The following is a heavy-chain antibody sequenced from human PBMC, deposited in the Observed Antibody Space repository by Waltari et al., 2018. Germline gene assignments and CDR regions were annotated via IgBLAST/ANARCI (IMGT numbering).Heavy chain of an antibody. CDR3: ASPAGKLGTFDK. V-gene: IGHV3-48*04. CDR2: INGPSTAI. D-gene: IGHD3-16*01. Sequence: EVQLVESGGGWVQPGGSLRLSCEASGFTFSRYTMNWVRQAPGKGLEWVSYINGPSTAIYYTDSVKGRFTISRDNTKNSLYLQMNSLRAEDTAVYYCASPAGKLGTFDKWGQGTMVTVSS. CDR1: GFTFSRYT. J-gene: IGHJ3*02.